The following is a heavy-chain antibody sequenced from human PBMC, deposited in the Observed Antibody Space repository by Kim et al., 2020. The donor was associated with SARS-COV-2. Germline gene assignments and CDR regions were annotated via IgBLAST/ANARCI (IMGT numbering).Heavy chain of an antibody. CDR1: GFTFSSFY. J-gene: IGHJ1*01. D-gene: IGHD3-3*01. V-gene: IGHV3-11*06. Sequence: GGSLRPSCEGSGFTFSSFYMTWVRQARGKGLEWIALIKDSGDTEYADSVKGRFTVSRDNAKNSVYLQMSSLRDEDTAVYYCARVFANWGQGTQVTVSS. CDR2: IKDSGDT. CDR3: ARVFAN.